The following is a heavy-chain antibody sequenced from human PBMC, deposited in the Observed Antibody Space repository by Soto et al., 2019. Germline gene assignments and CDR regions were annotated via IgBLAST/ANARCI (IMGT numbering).Heavy chain of an antibody. V-gene: IGHV1-3*01. J-gene: IGHJ4*02. D-gene: IGHD3-10*01. CDR2: INPANGDT. Sequence: GASVKVSCKSSGYTFTTYPIHWVRQAPGQSLEWMGWINPANGDTGYSQNFQGRVTITRDTSARTAYMELSSLRSEDTAVYYCARRDYYGSGIYYFNYWGQGTLVTSPQ. CDR3: ARRDYYGSGIYYFNY. CDR1: GYTFTTYP.